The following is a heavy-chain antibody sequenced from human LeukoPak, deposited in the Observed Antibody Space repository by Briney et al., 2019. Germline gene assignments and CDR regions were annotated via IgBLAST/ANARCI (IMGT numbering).Heavy chain of an antibody. V-gene: IGHV4-4*07. CDR2: IYTSGST. CDR1: GGSISSYY. J-gene: IGHJ5*02. Sequence: SETLSLTCTVSGGSISSYYWSWIRQPAGKGLEWIGRIYTSGSTNYNPSLKSRVTISVDTSKNQFSLKLSSVTAADTAVYYCARRSGGSGYNWFDPWGQGTLVTVSS. CDR3: ARRSGGSGYNWFDP. D-gene: IGHD2-15*01.